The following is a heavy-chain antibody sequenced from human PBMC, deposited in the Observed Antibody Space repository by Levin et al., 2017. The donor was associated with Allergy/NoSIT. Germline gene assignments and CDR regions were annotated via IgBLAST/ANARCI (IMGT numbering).Heavy chain of an antibody. V-gene: IGHV3-11*05. D-gene: IGHD6-19*01. CDR3: ARGYSSGWYDY. J-gene: IGHJ4*02. CDR1: GFTFSDYY. CDR2: ISGSSTYT. Sequence: GESLKISCAASGFTFSDYYMSWIRQAPGKGLEWVSYISGSSTYTNYADSVKGRFTISRDNAKNSLYLQMNSLRAEDTAVYYCARGYSSGWYDYWGQGTLVAVSS.